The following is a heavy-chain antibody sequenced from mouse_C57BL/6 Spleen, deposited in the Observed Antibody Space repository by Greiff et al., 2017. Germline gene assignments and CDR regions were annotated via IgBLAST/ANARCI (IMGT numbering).Heavy chain of an antibody. D-gene: IGHD1-1*01. CDR1: GFTFSDYY. Sequence: EVQVVESGGGLVQPGGSLKLSCAASGFTFSDYYMYWVRQTPEKRLEWVAYISNGGGSTYYPDTVKCRFTISRDNAKSTLYLQMSLLKSEDTAMYYGARSSYYYGSSYVFAYWGQGTLVTVSA. V-gene: IGHV5-12*01. CDR3: ARSSYYYGSSYVFAY. J-gene: IGHJ3*01. CDR2: ISNGGGST.